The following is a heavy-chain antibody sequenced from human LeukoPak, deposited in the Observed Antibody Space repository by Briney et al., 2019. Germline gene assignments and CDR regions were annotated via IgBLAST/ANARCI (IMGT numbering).Heavy chain of an antibody. V-gene: IGHV3-74*01. J-gene: IGHJ4*02. Sequence: GGSLRLSCAASGFTFSSYWMHWVRQAPGKGLEWVSRINSDGTSTSYADSVKGRFTISRDNAKNTLYLQMNSLRAEDTAVYYCARDSRVSGMIDYWGQGTLVTVSS. CDR2: INSDGTST. CDR3: ARDSRVSGMIDY. D-gene: IGHD1-1*01. CDR1: GFTFSSYW.